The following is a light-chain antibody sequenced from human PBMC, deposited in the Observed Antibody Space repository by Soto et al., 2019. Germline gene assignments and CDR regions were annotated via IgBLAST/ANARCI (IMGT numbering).Light chain of an antibody. Sequence: EIVLTQSPGTLSLSPGERATLSCRASQSVISSYLAWYQQKPGQAPRLLIYGASSRATGIQDRFSGSGSGTDFTLTISRLEPEDFAVYFWQQYGSSLTWTFGQGTKVEIK. CDR2: GAS. J-gene: IGKJ1*01. CDR1: QSVISSY. CDR3: QQYGSSLTWT. V-gene: IGKV3-20*01.